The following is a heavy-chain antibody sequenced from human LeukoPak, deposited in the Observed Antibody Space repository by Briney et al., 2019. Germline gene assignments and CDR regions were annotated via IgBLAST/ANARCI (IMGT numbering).Heavy chain of an antibody. CDR3: ARDSKYYDSSGYLRGGLDY. CDR1: GFTFSSYE. J-gene: IGHJ4*02. V-gene: IGHV3-48*03. D-gene: IGHD3-22*01. CDR2: ISSSGSTI. Sequence: GGSLRLSCAASGFTFSSYEMNWVRQAPGKGLEWVSYISSSGSTIYYADSVKRRFTISRDNAKNSLSLQMNSLRAEDTAVYYCARDSKYYDSSGYLRGGLDYWGQGTLVTVSS.